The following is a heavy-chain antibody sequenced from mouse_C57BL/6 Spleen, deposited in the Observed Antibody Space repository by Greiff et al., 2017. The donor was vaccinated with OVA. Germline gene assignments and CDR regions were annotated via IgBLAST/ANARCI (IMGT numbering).Heavy chain of an antibody. D-gene: IGHD2-1*01. CDR1: GYSITSGYY. J-gene: IGHJ4*01. CDR3: ARAPLYYGTTGAMDY. V-gene: IGHV3-6*01. CDR2: ISYDGSN. Sequence: VQLQQSGPGLVKPSQSLSLTCSVTGYSITSGYYWNWIRQFPGNKLEWMGYISYDGSNNYNPSLKNRISITRDTSKNQFFLKLNSVTTEDTATYYCARAPLYYGTTGAMDYWGQGTSVTVSS.